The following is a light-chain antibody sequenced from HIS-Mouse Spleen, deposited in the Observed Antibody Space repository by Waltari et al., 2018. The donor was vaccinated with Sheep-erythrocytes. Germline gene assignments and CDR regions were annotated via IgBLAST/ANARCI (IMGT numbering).Light chain of an antibody. V-gene: IGLV2-23*01. CDR3: CSYAGSSTPWV. J-gene: IGLJ3*02. CDR1: SSDVGSYNL. CDR2: EGS. Sequence: QSALTQPASVSGSPGQSITISFTGTSSDVGSYNLVSWYPQHPGKAPKLMIYEGSKRPSGVSNRFSGSKSGNTASLTISGLQAEDEADYYCCSYAGSSTPWVFGGGTKLTVL.